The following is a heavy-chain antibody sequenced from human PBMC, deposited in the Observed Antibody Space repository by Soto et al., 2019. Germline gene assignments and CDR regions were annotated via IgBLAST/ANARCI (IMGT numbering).Heavy chain of an antibody. D-gene: IGHD6-6*01. V-gene: IGHV3-33*01. J-gene: IGHJ4*02. CDR3: ARDRKDSSSFLGY. Sequence: GGPLRLSCAASGFTFSSYGMHWVRQAPGKGLEWVAVIWYDGSNKYYADSVKGRFTISRDNSKNTLYLQMNSLRAEDTAVYYCARDRKDSSSFLGYWGQGTLVTVSS. CDR2: IWYDGSNK. CDR1: GFTFSSYG.